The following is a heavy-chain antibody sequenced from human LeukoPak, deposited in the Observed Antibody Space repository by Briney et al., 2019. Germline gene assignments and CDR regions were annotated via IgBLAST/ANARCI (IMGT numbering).Heavy chain of an antibody. CDR2: ISGDGGST. V-gene: IGHV3-43*02. CDR1: GFTFDDYA. J-gene: IGHJ5*02. D-gene: IGHD5-24*01. Sequence: GGSLRLSCAASGFTFDDYAMHWFRQAPGKGLEWVSLISGDGGSTYYADSVKGRFTISRDNSKNSLYLQTNSLRTEDTALYYCAKNGYNFHRIQYNWFDPWGQGTLVTVSS. CDR3: AKNGYNFHRIQYNWFDP.